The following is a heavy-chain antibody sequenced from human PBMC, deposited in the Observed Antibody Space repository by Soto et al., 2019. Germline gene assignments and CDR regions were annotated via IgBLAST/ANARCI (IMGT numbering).Heavy chain of an antibody. CDR1: GGTFSSYA. Sequence: GASVKVSCKASGGTFSSYAISWVRQAPGQGLEWMGGIIPIFGTANYAQKFQGRVTITADESTSTAYMELSSLRSEDTAVYYCARPDHDIVGVVVPAAPTYYYGMDVWGQGTTVTVSS. D-gene: IGHD2-2*01. CDR2: IIPIFGTA. J-gene: IGHJ6*02. V-gene: IGHV1-69*13. CDR3: ARPDHDIVGVVVPAAPTYYYGMDV.